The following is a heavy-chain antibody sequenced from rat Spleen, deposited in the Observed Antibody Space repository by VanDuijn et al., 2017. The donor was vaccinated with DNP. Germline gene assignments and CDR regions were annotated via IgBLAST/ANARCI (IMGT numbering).Heavy chain of an antibody. Sequence: EVQLQESGPGLVKPSQSLSLTCSVTAYSITTNYWGWIRKFPGNKMEWVGHINYSGGTSYNPSLQSRISITRDTSKNQFFLHLNSVTTEDTATYYCARRRLPYWYFDFWGPGTMVTVSS. CDR2: INYSGGT. CDR3: ARRRLPYWYFDF. CDR1: AYSITTNY. J-gene: IGHJ1*01. V-gene: IGHV3-1*01. D-gene: IGHD1-4*01.